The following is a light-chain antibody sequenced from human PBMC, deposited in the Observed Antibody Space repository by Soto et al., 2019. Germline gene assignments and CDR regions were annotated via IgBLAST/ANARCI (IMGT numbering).Light chain of an antibody. V-gene: IGKV3-11*01. Sequence: EIVLTQSPATLSLSPGERATLSCRASQSVTSDLAWYQQKPGLAPRLLIYDASNSATGIPARFSGSRSGTDFTLTISGLEPEDFAVYYCQQRYTLPLTFGGGTKVEIK. CDR2: DAS. CDR1: QSVTSD. J-gene: IGKJ4*01. CDR3: QQRYTLPLT.